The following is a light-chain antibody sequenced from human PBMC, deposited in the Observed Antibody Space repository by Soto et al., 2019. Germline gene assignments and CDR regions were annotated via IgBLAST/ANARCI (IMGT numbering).Light chain of an antibody. V-gene: IGKV4-1*01. Sequence: DIVMTQSPDSLAVSLGERATINCKSSQSVLYSSNNKNYLAWYQQKPGQPPKLLIYWASTREAGVPDRFSGSGSGTEFTLTIISLQAEDVAVYYCQQYYSTLWTFGQGTKVEIK. CDR2: WAS. CDR1: QSVLYSSNNKNY. J-gene: IGKJ1*01. CDR3: QQYYSTLWT.